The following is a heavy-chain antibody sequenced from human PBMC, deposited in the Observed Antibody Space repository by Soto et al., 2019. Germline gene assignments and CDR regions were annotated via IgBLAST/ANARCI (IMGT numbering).Heavy chain of an antibody. D-gene: IGHD4-17*01. J-gene: IGHJ4*02. CDR3: AKGLRLHFDY. V-gene: IGHV3-23*01. CDR1: GFTFSTYA. CDR2: ISGSGNKT. Sequence: EVQLSESGGSLVQPGGSLRLSCAASGFTFSTYAMSWVRQAPGKGLEWVSGISGSGNKTYYEDSVKGRFTISGDTAKDTLYLQRNSLPADDTAVYYCAKGLRLHFDYWGQGTKGNVS.